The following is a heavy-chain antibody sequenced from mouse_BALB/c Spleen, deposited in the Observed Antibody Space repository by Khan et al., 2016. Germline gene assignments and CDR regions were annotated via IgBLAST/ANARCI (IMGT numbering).Heavy chain of an antibody. CDR1: GFDFSRYW. V-gene: IGHV4-1*02. D-gene: IGHD1-1*01. CDR2: INPDSSTI. J-gene: IGHJ2*01. Sequence: EVKLLESGGGLVQPGGSLKLSCAASGFDFSRYWMSWVRQAPGKGLEWIGEINPDSSTITYTPSLKDKFIISRDNAKNTLYLQMSKVRSEDTALYYCTRLYYYGTSDYWGQGTTLTVSS. CDR3: TRLYYYGTSDY.